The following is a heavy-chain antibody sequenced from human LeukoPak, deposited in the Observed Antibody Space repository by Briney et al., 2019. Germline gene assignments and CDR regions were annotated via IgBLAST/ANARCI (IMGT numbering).Heavy chain of an antibody. Sequence: GGSLRLSCCACVFTFSSYAMSWVRQAPGEGLEWVSAISGGGGSTYYADSVKGRFTISRDNSKNTLYLQVNSLRAEDTAVYYCAKMDYGSGSYYVLNPPDYWGQGTLVTVSS. CDR2: ISGGGGST. CDR3: AKMDYGSGSYYVLNPPDY. D-gene: IGHD3-10*01. J-gene: IGHJ4*02. V-gene: IGHV3-23*01. CDR1: VFTFSSYA.